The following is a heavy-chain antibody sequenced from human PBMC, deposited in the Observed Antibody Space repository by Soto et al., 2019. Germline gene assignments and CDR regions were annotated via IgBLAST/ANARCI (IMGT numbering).Heavy chain of an antibody. V-gene: IGHV4-59*08. CDR3: ARRYGWAFDI. J-gene: IGHJ3*02. CDR2: IYYSGST. D-gene: IGHD3-16*01. Sequence: SETLSLTCTVSGGSISSYYWSWIRQPPGKGLEWIGYIYYSGSTNYNPSLKSRVTISVDTSKNQFSLKLSSVTAADTAVYYCARRYGWAFDIWAQGTMVTVSS. CDR1: GGSISSYY.